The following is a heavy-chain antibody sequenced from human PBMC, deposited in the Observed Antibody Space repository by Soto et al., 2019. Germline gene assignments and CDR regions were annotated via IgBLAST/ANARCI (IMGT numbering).Heavy chain of an antibody. CDR1: GGTFSSYT. Sequence: GASVKVSCKASGGTFSSYTISWVRQAPGQGLEWMGRIIPILGIANYAQKFQGRVTITADKSTSTAYMELSSLRSEDTAVYYCARETITFGGVIVPGGGAFDIWGQGTMVTVSS. V-gene: IGHV1-69*04. J-gene: IGHJ3*02. CDR3: ARETITFGGVIVPGGGAFDI. CDR2: IIPILGIA. D-gene: IGHD3-16*02.